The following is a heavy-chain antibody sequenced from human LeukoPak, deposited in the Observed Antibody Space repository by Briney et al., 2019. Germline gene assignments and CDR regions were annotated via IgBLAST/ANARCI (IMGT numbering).Heavy chain of an antibody. Sequence: PGGSLRLSCAASGFTFSNYAMHWARQAPGKGLECVAFISHDRSNSCHADSVKGRFTISRDNSKNTLYLQMNSLTDEDTAVYYCARDLSGSYMSDYWGQGTLVTVSS. V-gene: IGHV3-30-3*01. D-gene: IGHD3-10*01. J-gene: IGHJ4*02. CDR1: GFTFSNYA. CDR3: ARDLSGSYMSDY. CDR2: ISHDRSNS.